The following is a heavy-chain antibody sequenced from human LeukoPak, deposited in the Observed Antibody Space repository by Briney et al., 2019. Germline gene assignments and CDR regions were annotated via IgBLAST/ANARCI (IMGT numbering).Heavy chain of an antibody. Sequence: SQTLSLTCTVSGGSISSGGYYWSWIRQHPGKGLEWIGYIYYSGSTYYNPSLKSRVTISVDTSKNQFSLKLSSVTAADTAVYYCARGKEGYYYDTDEGVRFDPWGQGTLVTVSS. CDR3: ARGKEGYYYDTDEGVRFDP. J-gene: IGHJ5*02. V-gene: IGHV4-31*03. CDR2: IYYSGST. D-gene: IGHD3-22*01. CDR1: GGSISSGGYY.